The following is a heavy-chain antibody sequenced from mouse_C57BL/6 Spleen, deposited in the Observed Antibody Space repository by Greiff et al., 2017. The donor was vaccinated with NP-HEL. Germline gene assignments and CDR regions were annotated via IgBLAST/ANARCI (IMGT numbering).Heavy chain of an antibody. V-gene: IGHV1-64*01. CDR3: ASLDYYGSSYEYFDV. CDR2: IHPNSGST. CDR1: GYTFTSYW. Sequence: QVQLQQSGAELVKPGASVKLSCKASGYTFTSYWMHWVKQRPGQGLEWIGMIHPNSGSTNYNEKFKSKATLTVDKSSSTAYMQLSSLTSEDSAVYYCASLDYYGSSYEYFDVWGTGTTVTVSS. D-gene: IGHD1-1*01. J-gene: IGHJ1*03.